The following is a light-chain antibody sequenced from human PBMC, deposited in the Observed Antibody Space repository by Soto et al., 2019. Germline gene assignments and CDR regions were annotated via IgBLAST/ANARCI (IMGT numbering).Light chain of an antibody. CDR1: SSNIGSPYD. Sequence: QSVLTQPPSVSGAPGQRITISCTGSSSNIGSPYDVHWYQLLPGTAPKLLIYGDNNRPSGIPDRFSGSKSGTSASLAITGLQAEDEADYYCQSYDNTLSGSRVFGTGTKLTVL. J-gene: IGLJ1*01. CDR3: QSYDNTLSGSRV. CDR2: GDN. V-gene: IGLV1-40*01.